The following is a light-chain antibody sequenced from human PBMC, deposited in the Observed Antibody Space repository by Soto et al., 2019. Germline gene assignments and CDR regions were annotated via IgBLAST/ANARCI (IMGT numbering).Light chain of an antibody. CDR3: QQYGSSRT. Sequence: EIVLTQSPGTLSLSPGERATLSCRASQSISRSYLAWYQQKPGQAPRLLIYSASSRATDIPDRFSGGGSGTDFTLTISRLEPEDFAVYYCQQYGSSRTFGQGTKVEIK. J-gene: IGKJ1*01. CDR2: SAS. CDR1: QSISRSY. V-gene: IGKV3-20*01.